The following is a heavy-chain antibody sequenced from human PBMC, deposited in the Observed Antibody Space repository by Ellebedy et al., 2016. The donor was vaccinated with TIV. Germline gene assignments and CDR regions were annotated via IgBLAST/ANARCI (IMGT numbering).Heavy chain of an antibody. CDR2: ICHDGCNG. Sequence: GESLKISCAASRFTLSSYGLHWVRQAPGKGLEWVASICHDGCNGYYADSVKGRFTISRDNSKYTLYLQMNSLRADDTAIYYCSMEDLATTTYYYGIDVWGQGTAVAVSS. CDR3: SMEDLATTTYYYGIDV. D-gene: IGHD5-12*01. V-gene: IGHV3-30*05. CDR1: RFTLSSYG. J-gene: IGHJ6*02.